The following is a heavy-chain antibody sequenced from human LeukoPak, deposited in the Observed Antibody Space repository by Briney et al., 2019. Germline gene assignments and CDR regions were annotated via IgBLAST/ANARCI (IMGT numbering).Heavy chain of an antibody. V-gene: IGHV4-31*03. D-gene: IGHD4-17*01. CDR3: ARDGHFGVYGDYVWDNWFDP. J-gene: IGHJ5*02. CDR2: IYYSGST. CDR1: GGSISSGGYY. Sequence: SETLSLTCTVSGGSISSGGYYWSWIRQHPGKGLEWIGYIYYSGSTYYNPSLKSRATISVDTSKNQFSLKLSSVTAADTAVYYCARDGHFGVYGDYVWDNWFDPWGQGTLVTVSS.